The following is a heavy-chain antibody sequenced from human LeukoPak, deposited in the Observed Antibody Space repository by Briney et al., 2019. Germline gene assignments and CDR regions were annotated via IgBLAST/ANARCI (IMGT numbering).Heavy chain of an antibody. Sequence: PSETLSLTCAVSGGTISSSNWWSWVRQPPGKGLEWIGEIYQSGGTNYNPSLKGRVTISVDRSKNEFSLKVSSVTAADTAVYYCARVVSSSGWAFDYWGQGTLVTVSS. CDR2: IYQSGGT. J-gene: IGHJ4*02. D-gene: IGHD6-19*01. CDR1: GGTISSSNW. CDR3: ARVVSSSGWAFDY. V-gene: IGHV4-4*02.